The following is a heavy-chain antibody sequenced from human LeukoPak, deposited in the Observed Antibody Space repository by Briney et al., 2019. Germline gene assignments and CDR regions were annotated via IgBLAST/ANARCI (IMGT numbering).Heavy chain of an antibody. J-gene: IGHJ4*02. CDR2: ISGSGGST. Sequence: GGSLRLSCAASGFTFSSYAMSWVRQAPGKGLEWVSAISGSGGSTYYADSVKGRFTISRDNSKNTLYLQMNSLRAEDTAVYYCAKDGGGYYDSSGNLDYWGQGTLVTVSS. CDR3: AKDGGGYYDSSGNLDY. V-gene: IGHV3-23*01. CDR1: GFTFSSYA. D-gene: IGHD3-22*01.